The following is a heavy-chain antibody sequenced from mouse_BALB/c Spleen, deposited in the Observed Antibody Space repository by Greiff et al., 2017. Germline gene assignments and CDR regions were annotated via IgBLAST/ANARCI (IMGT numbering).Heavy chain of an antibody. V-gene: IGHV1-69*02. CDR2: IYPSDSYT. D-gene: IGHD2-4*01. J-gene: IGHJ1*01. CDR3: TRSMITTDFYV. CDR1: GYTFTSYW. Sequence: QVQLQQPGAELVRPGASVKLSCKASGYTFTSYWINWVKQRPGQGLEWIGNIYPSDSYTNYNQKFKDKATLTVDKSSSTAYMQLSSPTSEDSAVYYCTRSMITTDFYVWGAGTTVTVSS.